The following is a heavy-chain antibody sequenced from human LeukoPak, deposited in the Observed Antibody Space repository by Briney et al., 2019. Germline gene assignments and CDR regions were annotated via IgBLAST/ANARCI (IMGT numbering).Heavy chain of an antibody. CDR2: MNPNSGNT. D-gene: IGHD3-10*01. V-gene: IGHV1-8*03. CDR1: GYTFTNYD. CDR3: ARGRNYYYGSGRNWFDP. J-gene: IGHJ5*02. Sequence: GASVKVSCKASGYTFTNYDINWVRQATGQGLEWMGWMNPNSGNTGYAQKFQGRVTITRNTSISTAYMELSSLRSEDTAVYYCARGRNYYYGSGRNWFDPWGQGTLVTVSS.